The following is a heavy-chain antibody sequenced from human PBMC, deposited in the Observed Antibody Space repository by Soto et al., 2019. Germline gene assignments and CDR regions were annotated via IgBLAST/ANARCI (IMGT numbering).Heavy chain of an antibody. CDR3: ARRAETNGWNGFGADKYYFDF. J-gene: IGHJ4*02. CDR1: GYTFTSYD. Sequence: ASVKVSCKASGYTFTSYDIYWVRQATGQGLEWMGWMNPNTGNSGYAQKFQGRVTVTSDTSIDTVHMELSSLRSEDTAVYYCARRAETNGWNGFGADKYYFDFWGQGTLVTVSS. D-gene: IGHD1-1*01. CDR2: MNPNTGNS. V-gene: IGHV1-8*01.